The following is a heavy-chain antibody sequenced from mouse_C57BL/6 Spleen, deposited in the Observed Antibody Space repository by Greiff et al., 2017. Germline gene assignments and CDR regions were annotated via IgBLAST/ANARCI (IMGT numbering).Heavy chain of an antibody. V-gene: IGHV1-64*01. Sequence: VQLQQPGAELVKPGASVKLSCKASGYTFTSYWMHWVKQRPGQGLEWIGMIHPNSGSTNYNEKFKSKATLTVDKSSRTAYMQLSSLTSEDSAVYYCARGNSNYGYFDVWGTGTTVTVAS. CDR3: ARGNSNYGYFDV. J-gene: IGHJ1*03. CDR2: IHPNSGST. CDR1: GYTFTSYW. D-gene: IGHD2-5*01.